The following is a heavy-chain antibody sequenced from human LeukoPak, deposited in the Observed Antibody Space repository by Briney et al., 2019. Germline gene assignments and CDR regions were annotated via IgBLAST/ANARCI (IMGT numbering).Heavy chain of an antibody. CDR2: SGST. D-gene: IGHD5-18*01. V-gene: IGHV4-39*07. CDR3: ARVVDTAMVGYYYYYMDV. Sequence: SGSTYYNPSLKSRVTISVDTSKNQFSLKLSSVTAADTAVYYCARVVDTAMVGYYYYYMDVWGKGTTVTVSS. J-gene: IGHJ6*03.